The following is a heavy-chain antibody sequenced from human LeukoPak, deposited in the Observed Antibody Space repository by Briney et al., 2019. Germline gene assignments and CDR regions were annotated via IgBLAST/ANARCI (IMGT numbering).Heavy chain of an antibody. D-gene: IGHD5/OR15-5a*01. CDR3: ARAGGVSFVARWFDP. CDR1: GYTFSNYG. CDR2: VSAYNGNT. V-gene: IGHV1-18*01. J-gene: IGHJ5*02. Sequence: ASVKVSCKASGYTFSNYGISWVRQAPGQGLEWPGWVSAYNGNTNYAQKFQGRVTMTTDTSTGIAYMELKSLRSDDTAVYYCARAGGVSFVARWFDPWGQGSLVTVSS.